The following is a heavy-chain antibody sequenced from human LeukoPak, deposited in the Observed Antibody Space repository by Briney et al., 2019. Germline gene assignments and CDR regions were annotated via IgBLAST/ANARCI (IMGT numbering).Heavy chain of an antibody. V-gene: IGHV5-51*01. CDR2: IYPGDSDT. CDR1: GYSFTSYW. CDR3: ARRAKKYCSGGSCYVDY. D-gene: IGHD2-15*01. J-gene: IGHJ4*02. Sequence: GESLKISCKGSGYSFTSYWIGWVRQMPGNGLEWMGIIYPGDSDTRYSPSFQGQVTISADKSTSTAYLQWSSLKASDTAMYYCARRAKKYCSGGSCYVDYWGQGTLVTVSS.